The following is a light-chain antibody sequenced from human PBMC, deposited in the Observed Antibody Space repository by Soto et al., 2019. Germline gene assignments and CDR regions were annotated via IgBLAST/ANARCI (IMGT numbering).Light chain of an antibody. CDR2: TNN. Sequence: QSVLTQPPSASGTPGQRVTISCSGSSSNIGSNTVNWYQHLPGTAPKLLIFTNNQRPSGVPDRFSGSKSGTSGSLAISGLQSEDEADYYCAAWDDSLSDVVFGGGTKVTVL. J-gene: IGLJ2*01. V-gene: IGLV1-44*01. CDR3: AAWDDSLSDVV. CDR1: SSNIGSNT.